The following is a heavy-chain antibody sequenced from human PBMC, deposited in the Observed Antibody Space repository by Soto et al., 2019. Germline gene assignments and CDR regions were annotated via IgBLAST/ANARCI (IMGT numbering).Heavy chain of an antibody. CDR1: GFTFSMSG. Sequence: QVQLVESGGGVVQPGRSLRLSCAASGFTFSMSGMHWVRQAPGAGLEWVGVIYYDGSEQYYGDSVKGRFTISRDNSKNTLYLQMNSLREEDTAVYYCAKEESSGWYRTADYWGQGTLVTVSS. CDR2: IYYDGSEQ. J-gene: IGHJ4*02. V-gene: IGHV3-30*18. D-gene: IGHD6-19*01. CDR3: AKEESSGWYRTADY.